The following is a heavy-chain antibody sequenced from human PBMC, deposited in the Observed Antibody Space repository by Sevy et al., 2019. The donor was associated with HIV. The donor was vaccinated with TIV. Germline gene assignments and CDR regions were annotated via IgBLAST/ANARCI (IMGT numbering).Heavy chain of an antibody. CDR2: IFYNGNT. Sequence: SQTLSLTCSVSGVSITSGNSYWSWIRQPPGKGLEWIRYIFYNGNTNYNPTLESRVTMSVDTSNSQFSLSLRSVTAADTAVYYCARGLNYYVSGSFDYWGQGTLVTVSS. CDR3: ARGLNYYVSGSFDY. J-gene: IGHJ4*02. D-gene: IGHD3-10*01. V-gene: IGHV4-61*01. CDR1: GVSITSGNSY.